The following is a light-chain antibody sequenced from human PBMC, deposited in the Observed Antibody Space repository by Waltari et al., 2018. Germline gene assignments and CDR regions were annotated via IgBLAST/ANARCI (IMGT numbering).Light chain of an antibody. Sequence: IQLTQTPLSLSASVGDRVTITCRASQGISSYLAWYQQKAGRAPKLLIYGGSTWPNGVPSRFSGSGFGTDFTLTISSLQPEDFATYYCLQVNSYPFTFGPGTTVDIK. CDR2: GGS. CDR1: QGISSY. V-gene: IGKV1-9*01. CDR3: LQVNSYPFT. J-gene: IGKJ3*01.